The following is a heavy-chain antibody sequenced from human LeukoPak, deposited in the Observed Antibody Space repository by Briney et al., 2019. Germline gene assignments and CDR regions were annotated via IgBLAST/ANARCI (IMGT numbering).Heavy chain of an antibody. V-gene: IGHV4-31*03. CDR1: GGSISGGGYY. CDR2: INYSGTT. Sequence: SETLSLTCTVSGGSISGGGYYWSWIRQHPGEGLEWIAYINYSGTTFYHPSLKSRVNISVDTSKNQFSLKLSSVTATDTAVYYCARGEPAADWFDPWGQGTLVTVSS. J-gene: IGHJ5*02. CDR3: ARGEPAADWFDP. D-gene: IGHD2-2*01.